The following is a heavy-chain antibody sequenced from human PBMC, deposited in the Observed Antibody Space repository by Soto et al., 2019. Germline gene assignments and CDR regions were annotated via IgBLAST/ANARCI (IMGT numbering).Heavy chain of an antibody. CDR2: IKQDGSEK. CDR3: ARDETYYYGSGPV. CDR1: GFTFSTYW. V-gene: IGHV3-7*01. Sequence: WGSLRLSCSASGFTFSTYWMSWCRQAPGKGLEWVANIKQDGSEKYYVDSVKGRFTISRDNAKNSLYLQMNSLRAEDTAVYYCARDETYYYGSGPVGGQGTLVTVSS. J-gene: IGHJ4*02. D-gene: IGHD3-10*01.